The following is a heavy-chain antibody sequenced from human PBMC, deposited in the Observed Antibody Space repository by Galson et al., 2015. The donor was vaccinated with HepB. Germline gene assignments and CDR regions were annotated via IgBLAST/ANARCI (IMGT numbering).Heavy chain of an antibody. D-gene: IGHD3-22*01. CDR1: GFSFSTYG. V-gene: IGHV3-33*01. J-gene: IGHJ4*02. CDR3: ARDETYYYDSSGLIDY. CDR2: IWYDENKK. Sequence: SLRLSCAASGFSFSTYGMHWVRQAPGKGLEWVAVIWYDENKKYYADSVKGRFTISRDNSKNTLYFHLHSLRVEDTAVYYCARDETYYYDSSGLIDYWGQGTLVTVSS.